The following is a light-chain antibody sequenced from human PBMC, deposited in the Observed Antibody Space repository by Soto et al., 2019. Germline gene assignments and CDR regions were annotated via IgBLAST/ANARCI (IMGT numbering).Light chain of an antibody. CDR3: QQRSNWPPWT. CDR1: QSVSSY. CDR2: DAS. Sequence: EILLTQSPATLSLSPGERATLSCRASQSVSSYLALYQHKHGQAPRLLIYDASNRATGIPARFSGSGSGTAFARTISRLEPEDVALYYCQQRSNWPPWTFGQGNKVEIK. V-gene: IGKV3-11*01. J-gene: IGKJ1*01.